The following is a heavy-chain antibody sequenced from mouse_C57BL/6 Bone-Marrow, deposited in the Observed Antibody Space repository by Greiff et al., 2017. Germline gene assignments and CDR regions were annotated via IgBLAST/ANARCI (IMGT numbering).Heavy chain of an antibody. CDR1: GFTFNTYA. D-gene: IGHD6-1*01. CDR2: IRSKSSNYAT. Sequence: EVKLMESGGGLVQPKGSLKLSCAASGFTFNTYAMHWVRQAPGQGLEWVARIRSKSSNYATYYADSVKDRFTISRYDSQGMLYLRIHNLKTEDIAMYYSVGDSPTVSYAMDYWGQGTSVTVSS. CDR3: VGDSPTVSYAMDY. V-gene: IGHV10-3*01. J-gene: IGHJ4*01.